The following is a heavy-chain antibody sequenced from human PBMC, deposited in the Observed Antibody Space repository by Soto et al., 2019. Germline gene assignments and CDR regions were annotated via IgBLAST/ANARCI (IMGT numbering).Heavy chain of an antibody. Sequence: HEHLVQSGAEVKRPGASLKVSCKAFGYSFTGYYIHWVRQAPGQGLEWMGWINPDSGATNYAQNFQGRVTLTSDTSISTAFMDLTSLTSDDTAVYYCARGDYGTGGYPFPYFDYWGQGTLVIVSS. J-gene: IGHJ4*02. CDR1: GYSFTGYY. CDR2: INPDSGAT. D-gene: IGHD2-8*02. V-gene: IGHV1-2*02. CDR3: ARGDYGTGGYPFPYFDY.